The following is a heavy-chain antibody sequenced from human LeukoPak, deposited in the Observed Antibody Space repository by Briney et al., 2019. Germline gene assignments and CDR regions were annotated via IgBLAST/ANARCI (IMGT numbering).Heavy chain of an antibody. D-gene: IGHD2-2*01. Sequence: SETLSLTCTVSGGSISSYYWSWIRQPAGKGLEWIGRIYTSGSTNYNPSLKSRVTISVDTSKNQFSLKLSSVTAADTAVYYCARHGDIVVVPAAMFHDWGQGTLVTVSS. CDR1: GGSISSYY. V-gene: IGHV4-4*07. J-gene: IGHJ4*02. CDR3: ARHGDIVVVPAAMFHD. CDR2: IYTSGST.